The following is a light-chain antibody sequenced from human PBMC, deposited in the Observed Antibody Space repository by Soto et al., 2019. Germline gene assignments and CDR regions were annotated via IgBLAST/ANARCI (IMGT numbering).Light chain of an antibody. J-gene: IGLJ1*01. Sequence: QSVLTQPRSVSGSPGQSVTISCTGTSSDVGGYNCASWFQQHPGKAPQLIIYDVTQRPSGVPDRFSGSKSGNTASLSISGLQAEDEADYYCCSHSASYTFVFGTGTKLTVL. V-gene: IGLV2-11*01. CDR2: DVT. CDR3: CSHSASYTFV. CDR1: SSDVGGYNC.